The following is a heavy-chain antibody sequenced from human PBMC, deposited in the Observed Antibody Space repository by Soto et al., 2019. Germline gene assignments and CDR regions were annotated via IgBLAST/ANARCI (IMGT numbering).Heavy chain of an antibody. Sequence: SETLSLTCTVSGDSLNNNYWNWLRQPPGKGLEWIGYIFYSGSTNYNSSLKSRVTISLDMSKNQFSLKLSSVTAADSAVYYCARHPRSERGYTGYDARYCSSGSCSPFDLWGQGTLVTVSP. CDR2: IFYSGST. J-gene: IGHJ4*02. CDR1: GDSLNNNY. V-gene: IGHV4-59*08. D-gene: IGHD2-15*01. CDR3: ARHPRSERGYTGYDARYCSSGSCSPFDL.